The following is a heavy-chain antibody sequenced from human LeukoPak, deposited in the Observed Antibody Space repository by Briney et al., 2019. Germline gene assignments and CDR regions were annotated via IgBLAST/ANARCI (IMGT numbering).Heavy chain of an antibody. CDR2: MRSKTQNYAT. J-gene: IGHJ4*02. CDR3: TTYDDSSDLWGY. D-gene: IGHD3-22*01. CDR1: RFTFSDSG. Sequence: GGSLRLSCAASRFTFSDSGMHSGRQAPGKGLEWVGRMRSKTQNYATAYAASVKGRFTISRDDSKNTAFLQMNSLKTEDTAVYYCTTYDDSSDLWGYWGQGTLVTVSS. V-gene: IGHV3-73*01.